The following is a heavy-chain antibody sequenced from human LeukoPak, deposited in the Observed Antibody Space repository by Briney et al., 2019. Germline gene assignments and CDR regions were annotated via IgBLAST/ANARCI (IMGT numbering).Heavy chain of an antibody. V-gene: IGHV3-72*01. CDR2: TRNKANSYTT. CDR3: ARAAIRRSYYYAMDV. CDR1: GFTFSDHY. Sequence: GGSLRLSCAASGFTFSDHYMDWVRQAPGKGLEWVGRTRNKANSYTTEYAASGKGRFTISRDDAKKSLYLQMNSLKTEATAVYYCARAAIRRSYYYAMDVWGQGTTVTVSS. D-gene: IGHD2-2*02. J-gene: IGHJ6*02.